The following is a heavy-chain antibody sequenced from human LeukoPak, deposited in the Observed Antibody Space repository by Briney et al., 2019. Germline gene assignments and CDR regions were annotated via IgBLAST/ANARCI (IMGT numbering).Heavy chain of an antibody. CDR3: ARDSGIAAAGTFYYYGMDV. D-gene: IGHD6-13*01. V-gene: IGHV1-2*04. J-gene: IGHJ6*02. CDR1: GYTFTGYY. CDR2: INPNSGGT. Sequence: ASVKVSCKASGYTFTGYYMHWVRQAPGQGLEWMGWINPNSGGTNYAQKFQGWVTMTRDTSISTAHMELSRLRSDDTAVYYCARDSGIAAAGTFYYYGMDVWGQGTTVTVSS.